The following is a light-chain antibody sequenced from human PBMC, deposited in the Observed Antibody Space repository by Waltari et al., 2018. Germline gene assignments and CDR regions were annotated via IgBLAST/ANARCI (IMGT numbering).Light chain of an antibody. V-gene: IGKV3-20*01. CDR2: VAS. CDR1: QSVSRS. J-gene: IGKJ1*01. Sequence: EIVLTQSPGTLSLSPGERATLSCRASQSVSRSLTWYQQKPGQAPRLLIYVASSRATGIPDRFSGSGSGTDFSLTISRLQPEDFAVYYCQHYVRLPATFGQGTKVEIK. CDR3: QHYVRLPAT.